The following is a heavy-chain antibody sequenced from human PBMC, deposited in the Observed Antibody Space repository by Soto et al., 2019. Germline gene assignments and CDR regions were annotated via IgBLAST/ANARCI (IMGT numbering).Heavy chain of an antibody. CDR3: ARDSGYCSGGSCHYYGMDF. V-gene: IGHV4-34*01. CDR2: INHSGST. D-gene: IGHD2-15*01. CDR1: GGSFSGYY. Sequence: SETLSLTCAVYGGSFSGYYWSWIRQPPGKGLEWIGEINHSGSTNYNPSLKSRVTISVDTSKNQFSLKLSSVTAADTAVYYCARDSGYCSGGSCHYYGMDFWGQGTTVTVSS. J-gene: IGHJ6*02.